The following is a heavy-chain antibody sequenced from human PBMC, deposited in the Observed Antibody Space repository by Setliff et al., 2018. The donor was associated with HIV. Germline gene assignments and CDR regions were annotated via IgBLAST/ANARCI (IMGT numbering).Heavy chain of an antibody. D-gene: IGHD3-3*01. CDR1: GFTFSSYG. CDR3: ARDYLYYNLYNGSPVYGMDV. V-gene: IGHV3-21*01. CDR2: SIGSGGAI. J-gene: IGHJ6*02. Sequence: PGGSLRLSCAASGFTFSSYGMSWVRQAPGKGLEWVSISIGSGGAIDYADSVQGRFTISRDNSKNSLYLQMNSLRVEDTAVYYCARDYLYYNLYNGSPVYGMDVWGQGTTVTVSS.